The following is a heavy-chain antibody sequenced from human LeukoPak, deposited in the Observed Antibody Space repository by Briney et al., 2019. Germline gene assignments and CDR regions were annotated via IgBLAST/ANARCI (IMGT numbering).Heavy chain of an antibody. CDR3: ARRDSSGWYSFGDY. D-gene: IGHD6-19*01. CDR1: GYSFTKYW. CDR2: IYPGDSDT. V-gene: IGHV5-51*01. J-gene: IGHJ4*02. Sequence: GESLKISCQASGYSFTKYWIGWVRQMSGKGLEWMGIIYPGDSDTRYSPSFQGQVTISADKSISTAYLHWSSLKASDTAMYYCARRDSSGWYSFGDYWGQGTLVTVSS.